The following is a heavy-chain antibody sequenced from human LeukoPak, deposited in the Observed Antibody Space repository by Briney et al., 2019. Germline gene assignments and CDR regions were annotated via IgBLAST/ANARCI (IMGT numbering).Heavy chain of an antibody. D-gene: IGHD6-13*01. CDR1: GGSISSYY. CDR3: AREDSSSWSPFDY. CDR2: IYTSGST. J-gene: IGHJ4*02. Sequence: SETLSLTCTVSGGSISSYYWSWIRQPPGKGLEWIGYIYTSGSTNYNPSLKSRVTISVDTSKNQFSLKLSSVTAADTAVYYCAREDSSSWSPFDYWGQGTLVTVSS. V-gene: IGHV4-4*09.